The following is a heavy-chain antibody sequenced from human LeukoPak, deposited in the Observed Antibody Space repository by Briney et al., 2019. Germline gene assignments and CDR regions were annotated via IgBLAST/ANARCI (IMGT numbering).Heavy chain of an antibody. Sequence: GGSLRLSCAASGFTVSNNYLSWVRQAPGKGLEWVSFVYDGGTTVYADSVKGRFTISRDNTKNTLYLEMNSLRAEDTAVYYCARRLWFGERDGMDVWGQGTTVTVSS. J-gene: IGHJ6*02. CDR1: GFTVSNNY. CDR3: ARRLWFGERDGMDV. V-gene: IGHV3-53*01. D-gene: IGHD3-10*01. CDR2: VYDGGTT.